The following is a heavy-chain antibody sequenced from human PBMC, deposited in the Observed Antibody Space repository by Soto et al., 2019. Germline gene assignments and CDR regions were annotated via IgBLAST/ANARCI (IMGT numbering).Heavy chain of an antibody. Sequence: PGGSLRLSCAASGFTFSTYAFLWVRQAPGKGLEWVAVISSDGSNKYYADSVKGRFTISRDNSKNTLYLQMNSLRPDDTAVYYCARGGGPVDGTSWFDPWGQGTLVTVSS. CDR3: ARGGGPVDGTSWFDP. CDR2: ISSDGSNK. CDR1: GFTFSTYA. V-gene: IGHV3-30-3*01. D-gene: IGHD6-19*01. J-gene: IGHJ5*02.